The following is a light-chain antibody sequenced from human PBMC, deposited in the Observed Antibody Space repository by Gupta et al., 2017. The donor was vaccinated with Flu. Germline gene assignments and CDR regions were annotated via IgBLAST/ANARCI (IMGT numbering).Light chain of an antibody. CDR3: QQTHHTPCT. J-gene: IGKJ2*02. V-gene: IGKV2-28*01. Sequence: VLTQSPLSLAVTPGEPASISCESSQPFTHASGNSYLDWYLQKPGQSPQLLIYLTSRRASGVPDRFSGSGSGAEFTLTISRGEADDVGFYCCQQTHHTPCTFGQGTKLEIK. CDR2: LTS. CDR1: QPFTHASGNSY.